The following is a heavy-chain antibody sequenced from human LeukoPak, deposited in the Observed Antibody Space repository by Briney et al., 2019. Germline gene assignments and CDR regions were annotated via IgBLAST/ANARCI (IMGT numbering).Heavy chain of an antibody. Sequence: WSSVRVSCKASGYTFTGYYMHWVRQAPGQGLEWMGWINPNSGGTNYAQKFQGRVTMTRDTSISTAYMELSRLRSDDTAVYYCARGLYCSGGSCYGPAFDIWGQGTMV. CDR3: ARGLYCSGGSCYGPAFDI. D-gene: IGHD2-15*01. CDR2: INPNSGGT. J-gene: IGHJ3*02. V-gene: IGHV1-2*02. CDR1: GYTFTGYY.